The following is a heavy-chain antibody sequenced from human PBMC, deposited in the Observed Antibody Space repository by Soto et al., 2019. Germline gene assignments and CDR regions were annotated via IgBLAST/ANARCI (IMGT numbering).Heavy chain of an antibody. CDR3: ARGLLLWFGELSLGMDV. D-gene: IGHD3-10*01. Sequence: QVQLVESGGGVVQPGRSLRLSCAASGFTFSSYGMRWVRQAPGKGLEWVAVIWYDGSNKYYADSVKGRFTISRDNSKNTLYLQMNSLRAEDTAVYYCARGLLLWFGELSLGMDVWGQGTTVTVSS. CDR1: GFTFSSYG. V-gene: IGHV3-33*01. J-gene: IGHJ6*02. CDR2: IWYDGSNK.